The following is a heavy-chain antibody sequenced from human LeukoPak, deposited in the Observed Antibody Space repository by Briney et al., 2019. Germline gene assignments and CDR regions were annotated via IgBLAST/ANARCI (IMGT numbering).Heavy chain of an antibody. CDR2: IYTSGST. V-gene: IGHV4-4*07. CDR1: GGSISRYY. Sequence: SETLSLTCTVSGGSISRYYWSWIRQPAGKGLEWVGRIYTSGSTNYNPSLKSRVTMSVDTSKNQFSLKLSSVTAADTAVYYCARDRSSSWLEQDYFDYWGQGTLVTVSS. D-gene: IGHD6-13*01. CDR3: ARDRSSSWLEQDYFDY. J-gene: IGHJ4*02.